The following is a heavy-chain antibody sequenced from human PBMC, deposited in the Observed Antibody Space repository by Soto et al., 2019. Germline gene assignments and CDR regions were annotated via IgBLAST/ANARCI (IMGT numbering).Heavy chain of an antibody. CDR2: IDGSGGIT. D-gene: IGHD3-10*01. CDR1: GFTFGTTD. V-gene: IGHV3-23*01. J-gene: IGHJ5*02. CDR3: VKNSGWFNT. Sequence: VSLRLSCAASGFTFGTTDMSWVRQAPGEGLEWVSTIDGSGGITYSADSVKGRFTISRDNSRNTVYLQMNSLRGDDTALYYCVKNSGWFNTWGQGALVTVSS.